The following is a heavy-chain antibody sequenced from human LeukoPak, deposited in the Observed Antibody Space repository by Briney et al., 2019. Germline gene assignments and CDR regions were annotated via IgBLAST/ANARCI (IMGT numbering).Heavy chain of an antibody. Sequence: GGSLRLSCAASGFTFSNAWMSWVRQAPGKGLEWVGRIKSKTDGGTTDYAAPVKGRFTISRDDSKNTLYLQMNSLKTEDTAVYYCTTDVVLMVYYMLNPWGQGTLVTVSS. J-gene: IGHJ5*02. CDR2: IKSKTDGGTT. CDR1: GFTFSNAW. D-gene: IGHD2-8*01. CDR3: TTDVVLMVYYMLNP. V-gene: IGHV3-15*01.